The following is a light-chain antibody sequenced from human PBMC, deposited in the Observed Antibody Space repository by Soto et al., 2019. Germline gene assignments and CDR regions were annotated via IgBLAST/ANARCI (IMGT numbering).Light chain of an antibody. V-gene: IGKV1-27*01. CDR1: QGMSTY. Sequence: DIQMTQSPSSLSASVGDRVTITCRASQGMSTYLAWYQQKPGKVPKLLIYAASTLQSGVPSRFSGSGSGTDFTLTISSLQPEDYATYYCQKYNGAPRAFGKGTKVEIK. CDR3: QKYNGAPRA. CDR2: AAS. J-gene: IGKJ1*01.